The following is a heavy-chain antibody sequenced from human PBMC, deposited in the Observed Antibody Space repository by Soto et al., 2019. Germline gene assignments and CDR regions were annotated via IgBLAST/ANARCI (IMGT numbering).Heavy chain of an antibody. CDR3: ARAFAGFGAYWYFDL. J-gene: IGHJ2*01. CDR2: IHYSGST. V-gene: IGHV4-30-4*01. D-gene: IGHD2-21*01. CDR1: GGSIRSGDYY. Sequence: KSSETLSLTCTVSGGSIRSGDYYWSWIRQPPGKGLEWIGYIHYSGSTDYNPSLKSRVTVSLDTSKNQVSLKLSSATAADTAVYYCARAFAGFGAYWYFDLWGRGTLVTVSS.